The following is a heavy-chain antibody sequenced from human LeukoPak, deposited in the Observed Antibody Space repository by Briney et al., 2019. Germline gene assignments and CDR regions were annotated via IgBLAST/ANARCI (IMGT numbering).Heavy chain of an antibody. V-gene: IGHV4-39*01. Sequence: PSETLSLTCTVSGGSISGSSYYWGWIRRPPGKGLEWIGSIYYSGSTYYNPSLKSRVTISVDTSKNQFSLKLSSVTAADTAVYYCARRDSYSSGYYYFDYWGQGTLVTVSS. CDR2: IYYSGST. CDR1: GGSISGSSYY. D-gene: IGHD3-22*01. J-gene: IGHJ4*02. CDR3: ARRDSYSSGYYYFDY.